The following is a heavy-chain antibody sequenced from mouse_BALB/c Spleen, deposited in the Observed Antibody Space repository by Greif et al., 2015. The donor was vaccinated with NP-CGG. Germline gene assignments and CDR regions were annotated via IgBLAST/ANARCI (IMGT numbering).Heavy chain of an antibody. Sequence: VQLQQSGPGLVKPSQSLSLTCTVTGYSITSGYSWHWIRQFPGNKLEWMGYIHYSGSTNYNPSLKSRISITRDTSKNQFFLQLNSVTTEDTATYYCAIFTTGGVFDYWGQGTTLTVSS. CDR3: AIFTTGGVFDY. CDR2: IHYSGST. D-gene: IGHD1-1*01. J-gene: IGHJ2*01. CDR1: GYSITSGYS. V-gene: IGHV3-1*02.